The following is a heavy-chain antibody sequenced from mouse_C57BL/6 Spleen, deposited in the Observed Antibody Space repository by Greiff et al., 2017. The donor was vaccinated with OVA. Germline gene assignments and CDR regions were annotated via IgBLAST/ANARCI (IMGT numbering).Heavy chain of an antibody. CDR2: IDPENGDT. CDR3: ALDSNYVRFAD. J-gene: IGHJ3*01. Sequence: VQLQQSGAELVRPGASVKLSCTASGFNIKDDYMHWVKQRPEQGLEWIGWIDPENGDTEYASNFQGKATITADTSSNTAYLQLSSLTSEDTAVYYCALDSNYVRFADWGQGTLVTVSS. D-gene: IGHD2-5*01. CDR1: GFNIKDDY. V-gene: IGHV14-4*01.